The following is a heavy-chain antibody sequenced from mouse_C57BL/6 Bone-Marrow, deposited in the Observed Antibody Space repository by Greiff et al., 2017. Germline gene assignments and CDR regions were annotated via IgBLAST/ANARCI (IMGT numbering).Heavy chain of an antibody. Sequence: EVQLVESGGGLVQPGGSLTLSCAASGFTFSDYYMYWVRQTPEKRLEWVAYLSNGGGSAYYPDTVQGRFTISSDNAKNTRYLQMSRLKSEDTAMYYCARLGHYYGSSYYAMDYWGQGTSVTVSS. D-gene: IGHD1-1*01. V-gene: IGHV5-12*01. CDR3: ARLGHYYGSSYYAMDY. CDR2: LSNGGGSA. J-gene: IGHJ4*01. CDR1: GFTFSDYY.